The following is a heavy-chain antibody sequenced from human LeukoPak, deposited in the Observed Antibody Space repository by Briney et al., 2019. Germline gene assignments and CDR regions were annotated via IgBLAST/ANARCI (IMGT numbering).Heavy chain of an antibody. V-gene: IGHV4-61*01. CDR3: ASAPNVDFYDY. CDR2: IYYTGST. CDR1: GGSVSSGTHY. Sequence: SETLSLTCTVSGGSVSSGTHYWSWIRQPPGKGLEWIGYIYYTGSTNYNPSLKSRVSMSIDTSKDQFSLKLTSVTAADTAAYYCASAPNVDFYDYWGQGTLVTVSS. J-gene: IGHJ4*02.